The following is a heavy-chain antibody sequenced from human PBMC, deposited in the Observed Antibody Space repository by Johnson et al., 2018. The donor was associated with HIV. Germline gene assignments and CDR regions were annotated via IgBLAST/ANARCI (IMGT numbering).Heavy chain of an antibody. V-gene: IGHV3-53*01. CDR3: ARGNYGEHPPADAFDI. CDR2: IYGGGST. Sequence: VQLVESGGGLIQPGGSLRLSCAASGFTVSSNYMSWVRQAPGKGLEWVSVIYGGGSTYYTDSVKGRFTISRDNSKNTLYLQMTNLRAEDTAVYYCARGNYGEHPPADAFDILGQGTMLTVSS. CDR1: GFTVSSNY. J-gene: IGHJ3*02. D-gene: IGHD4-17*01.